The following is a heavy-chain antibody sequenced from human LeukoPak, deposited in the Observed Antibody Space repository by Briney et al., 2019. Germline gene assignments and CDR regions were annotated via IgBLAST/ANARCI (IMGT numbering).Heavy chain of an antibody. J-gene: IGHJ4*02. CDR3: ARTITTVIASYYFDY. Sequence: SETLSLTCTVSGGSISSYYWSWIRQPPGKGLEWIGDIYYSGSTNYNPSLKSRVTISVDTSKNQFSLKLSSVTAADTAVYYCARTITTVIASYYFDYWGQGTLVTVSS. CDR1: GGSISSYY. CDR2: IYYSGST. V-gene: IGHV4-59*01. D-gene: IGHD4-17*01.